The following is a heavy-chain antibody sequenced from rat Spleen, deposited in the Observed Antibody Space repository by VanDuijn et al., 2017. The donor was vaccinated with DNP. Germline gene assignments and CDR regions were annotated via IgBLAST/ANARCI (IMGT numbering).Heavy chain of an antibody. CDR3: ARWSDYFDC. Sequence: EVQLQESGPGLVKPSQSLSLTCSVTAYSITTNYWGWIRKFPGNKMEWVGHISYSGGTSYNPSLKRRIYITRDTSKNQFFLHLNSVTTEDTATYYCARWSDYFDCWGQGVMVTVSS. CDR1: AYSITTNY. CDR2: ISYSGGT. J-gene: IGHJ2*01. V-gene: IGHV3-1*01.